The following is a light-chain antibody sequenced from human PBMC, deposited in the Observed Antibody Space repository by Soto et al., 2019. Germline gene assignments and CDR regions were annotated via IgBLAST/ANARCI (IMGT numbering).Light chain of an antibody. Sequence: DIQLTQSPSSLSASVGDRVTITCRASQSISSNLNWHQQKPGKAPKVLIYAASSLPSGVPSRFSGSGSGTDFTLTISSLQPEDFATYYCQQSYSIPSTFGQGTKLEIK. CDR3: QQSYSIPST. V-gene: IGKV1-39*01. CDR1: QSISSN. CDR2: AAS. J-gene: IGKJ2*01.